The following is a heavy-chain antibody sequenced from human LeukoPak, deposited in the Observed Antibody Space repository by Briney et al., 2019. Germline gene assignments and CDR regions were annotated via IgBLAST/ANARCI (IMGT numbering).Heavy chain of an antibody. CDR2: IGTAGDT. D-gene: IGHD1-1*01. J-gene: IGHJ4*02. V-gene: IGHV3-13*01. CDR3: ARVAKERVGGVYYFDY. Sequence: GGSLRLSCAASGFTFCDYDMHWVRQATGKGMEWVSAIGTAGDTYYTGSVKGRFTISRENAKNSLYLQMNSLRAGDTAVYYCARVAKERVGGVYYFDYWGQGTLVTVSS. CDR1: GFTFCDYD.